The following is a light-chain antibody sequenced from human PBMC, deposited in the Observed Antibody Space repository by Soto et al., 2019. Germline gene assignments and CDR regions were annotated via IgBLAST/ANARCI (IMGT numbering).Light chain of an antibody. Sequence: EIVLTQSPGTLSLSPGERATLSCRASQSVSSNYLAWYQQKPGQAPRLLIYGASSRATGIPDWFSGSGSGTDFTLTISRLEPEDFAVYYCQHYGRSAYTFGHGTTLEIK. V-gene: IGKV3-20*01. J-gene: IGKJ2*01. CDR2: GAS. CDR3: QHYGRSAYT. CDR1: QSVSSNY.